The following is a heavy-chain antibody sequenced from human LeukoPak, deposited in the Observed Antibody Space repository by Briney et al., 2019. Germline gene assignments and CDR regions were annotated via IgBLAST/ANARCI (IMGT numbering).Heavy chain of an antibody. Sequence: SETLSLTCSVSGGSISSGSYHWTWIRQPPGKGLEGIGYMFYSGSTYYNPSLESRVTTSVDTSKNQFSLKLSSVTAADTAVYYCAREGDSSGYIAFGYWGQGTLVTVSS. D-gene: IGHD3-22*01. CDR3: AREGDSSGYIAFGY. CDR2: MFYSGST. V-gene: IGHV4-30-4*08. J-gene: IGHJ4*02. CDR1: GGSISSGSYH.